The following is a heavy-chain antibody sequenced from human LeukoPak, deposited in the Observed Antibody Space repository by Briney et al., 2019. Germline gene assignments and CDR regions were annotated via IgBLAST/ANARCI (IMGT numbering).Heavy chain of an antibody. J-gene: IGHJ1*01. CDR1: GYTFTSYG. CDR2: INTYNGHT. D-gene: IGHD1-14*01. CDR3: ARDGPRGYFQH. Sequence: ASVKVSCNTSGYTFTSYGISWVRQAPGQGLEYMGWINTYNGHTNYAQKLQGRVTATTDTSTSTAYLELRSLRSDDTAVYYCARDGPRGYFQHWGQGTTVTVSS. V-gene: IGHV1-18*01.